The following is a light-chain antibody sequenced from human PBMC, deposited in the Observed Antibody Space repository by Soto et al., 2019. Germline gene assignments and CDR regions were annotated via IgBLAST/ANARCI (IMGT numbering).Light chain of an antibody. V-gene: IGKV3-20*01. CDR1: QRFSRNY. J-gene: IGKJ1*01. CDR3: QQYGSSPTWT. CDR2: GAS. Sequence: ESVLTQSPGTLSLSPGERATLSCRASQRFSRNYLAWYQQKPGQAPRLLIYGASTRATGIPDRFSGSGSGTDFTLTISRLEPEDSAVYYCQQYGSSPTWTFGQGTKVEIK.